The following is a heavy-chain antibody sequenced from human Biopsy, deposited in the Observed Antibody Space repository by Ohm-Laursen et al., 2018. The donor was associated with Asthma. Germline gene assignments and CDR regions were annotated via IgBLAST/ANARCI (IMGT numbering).Heavy chain of an antibody. D-gene: IGHD5-12*01. CDR1: GDSFSNYA. V-gene: IGHV1-69*13. J-gene: IGHJ6*02. CDR3: ARGYSGSDRIVYYYSGLEV. Sequence: SVKVSCKASGDSFSNYAISWVRQAPGQGLEWMGGLIPVLGTPDHAQMFEGRVTITADESTSTTYMELSSLSSEDTAVYYCARGYSGSDRIVYYYSGLEVWGQGTTFTVSS. CDR2: LIPVLGTP.